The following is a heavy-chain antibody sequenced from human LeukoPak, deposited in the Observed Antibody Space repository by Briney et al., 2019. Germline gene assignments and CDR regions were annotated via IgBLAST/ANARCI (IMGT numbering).Heavy chain of an antibody. CDR1: GGTFSSYA. V-gene: IGHV1-69*05. J-gene: IGHJ6*03. CDR2: IIPIFGTA. D-gene: IGHD2/OR15-2a*01. CDR3: ASVLIGSYYYYYMDV. Sequence: GASVKVSCKASGGTFSSYAISWVRQAPGQGLEWMGGIIPIFGTANYAQKFQGRVTITTDESTSTAYMELSSLRSEDTAVYYCASVLIGSYYYYYMDVWGKGTTVTVSS.